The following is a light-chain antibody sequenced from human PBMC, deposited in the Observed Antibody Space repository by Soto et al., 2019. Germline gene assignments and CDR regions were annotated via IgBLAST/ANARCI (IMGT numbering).Light chain of an antibody. CDR2: GNN. CDR3: LSYDNVLRGWV. CDR1: SSNLGAGFD. V-gene: IGLV1-40*01. Sequence: QSVLTQPPSVSGAPGQGVTISCTGSSSNLGAGFDVHWYQQLPGTAPKLLTYGNNNRPSGVPDRFSGSRSGTSTSLTITGLQTDDEGDYYCLSYDNVLRGWVFGGGTKLTVL. J-gene: IGLJ3*02.